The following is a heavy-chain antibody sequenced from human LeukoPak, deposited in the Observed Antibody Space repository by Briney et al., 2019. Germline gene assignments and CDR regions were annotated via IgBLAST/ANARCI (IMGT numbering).Heavy chain of an antibody. Sequence: ASVKVSCKASGYTFTGYYMHWVRQAPGQGLEWMGWINPNSGGTNYAQKFQGRVTMTRDTSISTAYMELSSLRYEDTAVYHCARDIGEYYGSGMSHWGQGTLVTVSS. D-gene: IGHD3-10*01. CDR2: INPNSGGT. CDR3: ARDIGEYYGSGMSH. V-gene: IGHV1-2*02. CDR1: GYTFTGYY. J-gene: IGHJ4*02.